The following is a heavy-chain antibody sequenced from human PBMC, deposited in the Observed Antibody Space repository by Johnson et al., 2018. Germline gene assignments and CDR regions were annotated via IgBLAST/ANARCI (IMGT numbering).Heavy chain of an antibody. CDR1: GFTFSSYS. CDR3: ASNGDSGGYGV. J-gene: IGHJ6*04. CDR2: ISSSSSYI. Sequence: VQLVESGGGLVKPGGSLRLSCAATGFTFSSYSMNWVRKAPGKGTEWVSSISSSSSYIYYADSVKGRFTISRDNAKNSLYLQMNSLRSEEPAVDYCASNGDSGGYGVWVKGTTVTFPS. V-gene: IGHV3-21*01. D-gene: IGHD3-22*01.